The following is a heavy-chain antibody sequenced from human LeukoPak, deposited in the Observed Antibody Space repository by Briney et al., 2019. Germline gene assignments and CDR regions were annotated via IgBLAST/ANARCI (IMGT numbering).Heavy chain of an antibody. J-gene: IGHJ6*04. V-gene: IGHV3-7*01. CDR3: ARGRGMDV. CDR1: GFTFSGNW. Sequence: GGSLRLSCAASGFTFSGNWMTWVRQAPGKGLEWVANIKQDGSENSYLDSVKGRFTISRDNAKNSLYLQMNGLRAEDTAVYYCARGRGMDVWGKGTTVTVSS. CDR2: IKQDGSEN.